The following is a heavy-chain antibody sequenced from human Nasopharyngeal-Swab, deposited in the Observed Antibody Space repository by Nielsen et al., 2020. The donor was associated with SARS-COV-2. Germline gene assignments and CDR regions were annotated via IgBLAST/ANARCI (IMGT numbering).Heavy chain of an antibody. CDR1: GFTFRFYT. CDR3: ARDRSGFGFDF. CDR2: VSTGGDYI. V-gene: IGHV3-21*01. Sequence: GESLKISCAASGFTFRFYTMHWVRQATGKGLEWVSSVSTGGDYIHYADLVQGRFAISRDNAKDSLYLQMNSLRAEDTAIYYCARDRSGFGFDFWGQGALVTVSP. J-gene: IGHJ4*02. D-gene: IGHD3-3*01.